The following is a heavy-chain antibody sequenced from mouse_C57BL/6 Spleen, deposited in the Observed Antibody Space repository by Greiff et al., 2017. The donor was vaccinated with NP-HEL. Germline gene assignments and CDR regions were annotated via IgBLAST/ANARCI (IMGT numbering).Heavy chain of an antibody. D-gene: IGHD4-1*01. CDR1: GFTFSNYW. V-gene: IGHV6-3*01. J-gene: IGHJ3*01. Sequence: EVKVEESGGGLVQPGGSMKLSCVASGFTFSNYWMNWVRQSPEKGLEWVAQIRLKSDNYATHYAESVKGRFTISRDDSKSSVYLQMNNLRAEDTGIYYCTDDWDGFAYWGQGTLVTVSA. CDR2: IRLKSDNYAT. CDR3: TDDWDGFAY.